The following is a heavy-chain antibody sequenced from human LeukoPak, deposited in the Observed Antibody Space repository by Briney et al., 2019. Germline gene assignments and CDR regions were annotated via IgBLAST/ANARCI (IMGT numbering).Heavy chain of an antibody. CDR2: IYSTTTYI. D-gene: IGHD6-19*01. CDR3: ARGGFGGRSSWYSSGWYRGAFDI. CDR1: GFTFSSFS. J-gene: IGHJ3*02. Sequence: GGSLRLSCAASGFTFSSFSMNWVRQAPGKGLEWVSSIYSTTTYIYYADSVKGRFTISRDNAKNSLYLQMNSLRAEDTAVYYCARGGFGGRSSWYSSGWYRGAFDIWGQGTMVTVSS. V-gene: IGHV3-21*04.